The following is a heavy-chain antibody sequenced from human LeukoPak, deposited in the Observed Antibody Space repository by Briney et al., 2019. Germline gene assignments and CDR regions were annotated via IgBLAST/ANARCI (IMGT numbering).Heavy chain of an antibody. CDR3: AAAGVAGNHGY. V-gene: IGHV3-11*01. CDR2: ISSSGSAI. J-gene: IGHJ4*02. Sequence: GGSLRLSCVASGFTFSDYNMSWIRQAPGEGLGRVSYISSSGSAIYYADSVKGRFTISRDNAKNSLYLQMNSLRAEDTALYYCAAAGVAGNHGYWGQGTLVTVSS. CDR1: GFTFSDYN. D-gene: IGHD6-19*01.